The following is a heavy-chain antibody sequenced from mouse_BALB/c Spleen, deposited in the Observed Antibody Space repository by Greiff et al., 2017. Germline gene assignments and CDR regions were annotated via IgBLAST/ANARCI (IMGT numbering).Heavy chain of an antibody. V-gene: IGHV5-12-1*01. Sequence: EVQLVESGGGLVKPGGSLKLSCAASGFAFSSYDMSWVRQTPEKRLEWVAYISSGGGSTYYPDTVKGRFTISRDNAKNTLYLQMSSLKSEDTAMYDCARTGTYAMDYWGQGTSVTVSS. CDR1: GFAFSSYD. J-gene: IGHJ4*01. CDR2: ISSGGGST. D-gene: IGHD4-1*01. CDR3: ARTGTYAMDY.